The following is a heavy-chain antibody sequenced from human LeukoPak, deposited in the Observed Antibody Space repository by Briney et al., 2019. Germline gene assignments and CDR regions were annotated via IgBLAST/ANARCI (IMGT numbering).Heavy chain of an antibody. Sequence: QTLSLTCTVSGGSISSGDYYWSWIRQPPGKGLEWIGYIYYSGSTYYNPSLKSRVTISVDTSKNQFSLKLSSVTAADTAVYYCASRTATTFRFDPWGQGTLVTVSS. D-gene: IGHD4-17*01. CDR2: IYYSGST. J-gene: IGHJ5*02. V-gene: IGHV4-30-4*01. CDR3: ASRTATTFRFDP. CDR1: GGSISSGDYY.